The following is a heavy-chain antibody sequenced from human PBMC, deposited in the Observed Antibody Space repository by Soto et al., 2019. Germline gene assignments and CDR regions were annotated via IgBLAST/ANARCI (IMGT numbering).Heavy chain of an antibody. CDR2: IYHSGST. CDR3: AGIAAAGTRFDS. CDR1: GGSISSINW. J-gene: IGHJ4*02. V-gene: IGHV4-4*02. D-gene: IGHD6-13*01. Sequence: SETLSLTCAVSGGSISSINWWSWVRQPPGKGLEWIGEIYHSGSTNYNPSLKSRVTISVDKSKNQFSLKLSSVTAADTAVYYCAGIAAAGTRFDSWGQGTLVTVSS.